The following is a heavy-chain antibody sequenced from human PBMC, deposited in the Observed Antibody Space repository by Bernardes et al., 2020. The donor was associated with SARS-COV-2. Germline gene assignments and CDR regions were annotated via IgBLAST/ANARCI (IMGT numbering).Heavy chain of an antibody. D-gene: IGHD2-15*01. CDR2: IRGSSSTI. V-gene: IGHV3-48*01. J-gene: IGHJ4*02. Sequence: GGSLRLSCVASGFTFSDYDMNWVRQAPGKGLEWVAYIRGSSSTIYYAGSVKGRFTISRDNAKNSLYLQMNSLRAEDTAVYYCAKAHDRGVVAATPKVQWLAVDYWGQGTLVTVSS. CDR1: GFTFSDYD. CDR3: AKAHDRGVVAATPKVQWLAVDY.